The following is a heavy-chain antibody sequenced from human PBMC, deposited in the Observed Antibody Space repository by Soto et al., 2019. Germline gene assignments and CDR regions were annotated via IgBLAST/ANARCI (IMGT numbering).Heavy chain of an antibody. CDR1: GGSFSGYY. CDR3: ARGPVTTTTYYYYYYMDV. Sequence: SETLSLTCAVYGGSFSGYYWSWIRQPPGKGLEWIGEINHSGSTNYNPSLKSRVTISVDTSKNQFSLKLSSVTAADTAVYYCARGPVTTTTYYYYYYMDVWGKGTTVTVSS. V-gene: IGHV4-34*01. CDR2: INHSGST. D-gene: IGHD4-17*01. J-gene: IGHJ6*03.